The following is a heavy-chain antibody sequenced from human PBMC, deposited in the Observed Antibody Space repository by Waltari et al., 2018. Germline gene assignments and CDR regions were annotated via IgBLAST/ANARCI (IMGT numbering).Heavy chain of an antibody. CDR1: GYTFTSYD. J-gene: IGHJ5*02. Sequence: QVQLVQSGAEVKKPGASVKVSCKASGYTFTSYDITWVRQATGQGLEWMGWMNPNSGNTGYAQKFQGRVTMTRNTSISTAYMELSSLRSEDTAVYYCARGLGDEHYYDSSGYGPGFDPWGQGTLVTVSS. D-gene: IGHD3-22*01. CDR3: ARGLGDEHYYDSSGYGPGFDP. CDR2: MNPNSGNT. V-gene: IGHV1-8*01.